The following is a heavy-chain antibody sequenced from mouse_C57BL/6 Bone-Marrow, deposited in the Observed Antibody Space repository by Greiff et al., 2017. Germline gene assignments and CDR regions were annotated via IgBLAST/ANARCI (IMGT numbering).Heavy chain of an antibody. CDR1: GYAFTNYL. V-gene: IGHV1-54*01. J-gene: IGHJ4*01. CDR3: ARRGTYYSNYGFYYAMDY. D-gene: IGHD2-5*01. CDR2: INPGSGGT. Sequence: QVQLQQSGAELVRPGTSVKVSCKASGYAFTNYLIEWVKQRPGQGLEWIGVINPGSGGTNYNEKFKGKATLTADKSSSTAYMQLSSLTSEDSAVYCCARRGTYYSNYGFYYAMDYWGQGTSVTVAS.